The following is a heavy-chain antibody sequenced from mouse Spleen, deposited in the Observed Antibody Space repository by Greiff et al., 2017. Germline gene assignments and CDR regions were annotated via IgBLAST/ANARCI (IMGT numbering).Heavy chain of an antibody. J-gene: IGHJ4*01. CDR2: IYPRSGNT. CDR3: ARSRNYYGSSPYAMDY. Sequence: VKLQESGAELARPGASVKLSCKASGYTFTSYGISWVKQRTGQGLEWIGEIYPRSGNTYYNEKFKGKATLTADKSSSTAYMELRSLTSEDSAVYFCARSRNYYGSSPYAMDYWGQGTSVTVSS. CDR1: GYTFTSYG. D-gene: IGHD1-1*01. V-gene: IGHV1-81*01.